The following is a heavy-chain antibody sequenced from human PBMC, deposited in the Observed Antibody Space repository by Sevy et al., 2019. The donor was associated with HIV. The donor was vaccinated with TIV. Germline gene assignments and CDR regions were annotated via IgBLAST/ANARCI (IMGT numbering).Heavy chain of an antibody. D-gene: IGHD3-10*01. Sequence: GGSLRLSCAASGFTFRTNWMTWVRQAAGKRLEWVANIKEDGSETYYVDSVEGRFTISRDNARNSLYLQMNSLRAEDTAVYYCARHVSESWDYWGRGTLVTVSS. CDR2: IKEDGSET. J-gene: IGHJ4*02. CDR1: GFTFRTNW. V-gene: IGHV3-7*01. CDR3: ARHVSESWDY.